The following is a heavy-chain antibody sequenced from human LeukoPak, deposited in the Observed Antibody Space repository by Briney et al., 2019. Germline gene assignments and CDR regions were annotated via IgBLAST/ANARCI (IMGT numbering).Heavy chain of an antibody. V-gene: IGHV3-7*03. CDR3: ASGGIYYGAAFDF. J-gene: IGHJ4*02. Sequence: PGGSLRLSCAASGFTFSSYWMSWVRRVPGKGLEWVANIKQDGSEKYYVDSVKGRFTISRDNAKNSLYLQMNSLRAEDTALYYCASGGIYYGAAFDFWGQGTLVTVSS. D-gene: IGHD1-26*01. CDR2: IKQDGSEK. CDR1: GFTFSSYW.